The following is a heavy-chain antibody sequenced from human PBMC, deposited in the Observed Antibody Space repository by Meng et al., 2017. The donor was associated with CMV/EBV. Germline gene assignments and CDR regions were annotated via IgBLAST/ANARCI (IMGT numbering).Heavy chain of an antibody. CDR3: VHHPFYYDSISFDY. J-gene: IGHJ4*02. V-gene: IGHV2-5*02. Sequence: QITLKESGPTLVKPTQTLTLTCTFSGFSLSTSGVGVGWIRQPPGKALEWLALIYWDDDKRYSPSLKSRLTITKDTSKNQVVLTMTNMDPVDTATYYCVHHPFYYDSISFDYWGQGTLVTVSS. CDR2: IYWDDDK. CDR1: GFSLSTSGVG. D-gene: IGHD3-22*01.